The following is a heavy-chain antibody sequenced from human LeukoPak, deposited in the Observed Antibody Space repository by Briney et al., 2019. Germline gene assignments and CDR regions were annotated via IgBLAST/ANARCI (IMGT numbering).Heavy chain of an antibody. Sequence: ASVKVSCKTSGYTFRDYYMHWFRQAPGQGREWMGWSNPKNGGTNYAQKFQGRVTMTRDTSFSTAYMELSRLRSDDTAVYYCARRPNTAAFDYWGQGTLVTVSS. D-gene: IGHD6-13*01. CDR3: ARRPNTAAFDY. CDR1: GYTFRDYY. CDR2: SNPKNGGT. J-gene: IGHJ4*02. V-gene: IGHV1-2*02.